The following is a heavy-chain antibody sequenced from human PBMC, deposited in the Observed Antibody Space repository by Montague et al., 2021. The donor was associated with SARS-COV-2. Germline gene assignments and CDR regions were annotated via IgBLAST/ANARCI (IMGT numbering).Heavy chain of an antibody. J-gene: IGHJ4*02. D-gene: IGHD2-21*01. CDR3: ARGTRVVGITPGFGY. CDR2: IDHRGNT. Sequence: SETLSLTCAVYRGSFHIFSWGWIRQSPEKGLEWIGEIDHRGNTNSNPSLKSRVTFSVDTSKNQFSLNLTSVTAADTAIYYCARGTRVVGITPGFGYWGQGTQVAVSS. CDR1: RGSFHIFS. V-gene: IGHV4-34*01.